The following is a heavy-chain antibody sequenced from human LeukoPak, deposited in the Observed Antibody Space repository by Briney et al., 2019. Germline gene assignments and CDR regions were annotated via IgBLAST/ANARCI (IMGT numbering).Heavy chain of an antibody. D-gene: IGHD6-19*01. CDR2: ISYDGSNK. V-gene: IGHV3-30-3*01. J-gene: IGHJ4*02. CDR1: GFTFSSYA. CDR3: ARDDAAVAGTDY. Sequence: GRSLRLSCAASGFTFSSYAMHWVRQAPGKGLEWVAVISYDGSNKYYADSVKGRFTISRDNSKNTLYLQMNSLRAEDTAVYYCARDDAAVAGTDYWGQGTLVTVSS.